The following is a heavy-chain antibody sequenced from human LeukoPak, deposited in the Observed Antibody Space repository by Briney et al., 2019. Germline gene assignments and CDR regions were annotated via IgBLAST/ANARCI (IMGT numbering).Heavy chain of an antibody. CDR1: GGSISPYY. CDR3: ARGGPPILENLAPGSYSDGMDV. CDR2: VYYSGST. D-gene: IGHD3-3*01. J-gene: IGHJ6*02. V-gene: IGHV4-59*01. Sequence: SETLSLTCGVSGGSISPYYWSWIRQPPGKGLQWIGYVYYSGSTNYNPSLKSRVTLSVDTSKNQFSLSLTSLTPADTAVYFCARGGPPILENLAPGSYSDGMDVWGPGTTVTVSS.